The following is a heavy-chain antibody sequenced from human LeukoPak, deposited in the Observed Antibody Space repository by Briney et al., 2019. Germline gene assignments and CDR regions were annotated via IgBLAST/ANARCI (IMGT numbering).Heavy chain of an antibody. Sequence: GGSLRLSCAASGFTFSSYSMNWVRQAPGKGLEWVAFISGSSAYISYADSVKGRFTISRDNAKNSLYLQMNNLRAEDTAVYYCAKKMDDAFDVWGQGTMVTVSS. CDR3: AKKMDDAFDV. CDR2: ISGSSAYI. D-gene: IGHD5-24*01. CDR1: GFTFSSYS. J-gene: IGHJ3*01. V-gene: IGHV3-21*01.